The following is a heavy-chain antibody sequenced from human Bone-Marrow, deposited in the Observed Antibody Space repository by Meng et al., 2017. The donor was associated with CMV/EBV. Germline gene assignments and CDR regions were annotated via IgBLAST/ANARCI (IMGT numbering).Heavy chain of an antibody. CDR2: INPNSGGT. CDR1: GYTFTGYY. D-gene: IGHD1-1*01. V-gene: IGHV1-2*02. Sequence: ASVKVSCKASGYTFTGYYMHWVRQAPGQGLEWMGWINPNSGGTNYAQKFQGRVTMTRDTSISTAYMELSRLRSDDTAVYYCARERYNWNDGGSHYFDYWGQGTLVTVSS. CDR3: ARERYNWNDGGSHYFDY. J-gene: IGHJ4*02.